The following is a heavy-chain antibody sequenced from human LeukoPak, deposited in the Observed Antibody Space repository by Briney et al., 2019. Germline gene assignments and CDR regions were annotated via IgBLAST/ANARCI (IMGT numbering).Heavy chain of an antibody. CDR1: GFTFSNYA. CDR3: ASLDSGNGMDV. D-gene: IGHD3-10*01. Sequence: GGSLRLSCASSGFTFSNYAMHWVRQAPGKGLEWVSLISSGGTYEYYADSVKGRFTISRDNSKNTLYLQMNSLRAEDTAVYYCASLDSGNGMDVWGQGTTVTVSS. CDR2: ISSGGTYE. V-gene: IGHV3-30*07. J-gene: IGHJ6*02.